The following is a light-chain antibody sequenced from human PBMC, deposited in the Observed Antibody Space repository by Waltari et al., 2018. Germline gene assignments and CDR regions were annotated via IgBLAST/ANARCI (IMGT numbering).Light chain of an antibody. J-gene: IGLJ1*01. CDR1: SSDVGTYNY. Sequence: QSALTQSASVSGSPGQSITISCTGTSSDVGTYNYVSWYQQHPGKAPRIIIYDVNKRPSGISNRFSGSKSGNTASLTISGLQAEDEADYYCCSYAGSGTYVFGSGTKVTVL. CDR3: CSYAGSGTYV. V-gene: IGLV2-23*02. CDR2: DVN.